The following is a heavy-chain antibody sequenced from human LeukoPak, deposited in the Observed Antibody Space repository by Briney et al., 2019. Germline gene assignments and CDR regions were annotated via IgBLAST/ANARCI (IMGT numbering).Heavy chain of an antibody. CDR1: GYTFTAYY. V-gene: IGHV1-2*02. CDR2: INPYCGGT. J-gene: IGHJ4*02. D-gene: IGHD3-16*01. Sequence: PSVKVSCKPSGYTFTAYYMHWVRQAPRQGLEWMGWINPYCGGTNNAQTFQRTLTMTTDTSISTDYFEMSRLRSDDTTVLYCARDMMQGVMCYCGQGSLVSVSS. CDR3: ARDMMQGVMCY.